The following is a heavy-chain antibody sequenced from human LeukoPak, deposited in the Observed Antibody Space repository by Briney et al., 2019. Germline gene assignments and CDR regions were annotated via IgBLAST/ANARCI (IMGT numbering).Heavy chain of an antibody. Sequence: PGGSLRLSCATSGFTVSSNYMSWVRQAPGKGLESVSVIYSGGSTYYADSVKGRFTISGDNSRNTLYLQMNSLRAEDTAVYYCARASIAGAGPLDYWGQGTLVTVSS. CDR3: ARASIAGAGPLDY. CDR2: IYSGGST. V-gene: IGHV3-53*01. CDR1: GFTVSSNY. D-gene: IGHD6-19*01. J-gene: IGHJ4*02.